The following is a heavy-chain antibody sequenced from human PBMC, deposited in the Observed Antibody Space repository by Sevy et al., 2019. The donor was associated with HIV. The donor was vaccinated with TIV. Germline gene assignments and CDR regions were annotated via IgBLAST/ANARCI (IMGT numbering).Heavy chain of an antibody. Sequence: SETLSLTCTVSGGSITSLYWNWIRQPPGKRLEWIANIYYNGHINYNPSLKSRVTLSLDTSKNQFFLRLSSVTAADTAMYYCAGENAWGRGYSWGQGTLVTVSS. D-gene: IGHD1-26*01. CDR2: IYYNGHI. V-gene: IGHV4-59*08. J-gene: IGHJ4*02. CDR1: GGSITSLY. CDR3: AGENAWGRGYS.